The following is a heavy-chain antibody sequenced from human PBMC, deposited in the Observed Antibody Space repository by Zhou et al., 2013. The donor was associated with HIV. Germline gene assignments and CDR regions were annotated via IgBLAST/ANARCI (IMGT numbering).Heavy chain of an antibody. D-gene: IGHD6-6*01. J-gene: IGHJ6*03. CDR2: IIPIFGTA. CDR3: ARGDGGARPANYYYYYMDV. V-gene: IGHV1-69*05. Sequence: QVQLVQSGAEVKKPGSSVKVSCKASGGTFSSYAISWVRQAPGQGLEWMGGIIPIFGTANYAQKFQGRVTITTDESTSTAYMELSSLRSEDTAVYYCARGDGGARPANYYYYYMDVWGKGTTVTVSS. CDR1: GGTFSSYA.